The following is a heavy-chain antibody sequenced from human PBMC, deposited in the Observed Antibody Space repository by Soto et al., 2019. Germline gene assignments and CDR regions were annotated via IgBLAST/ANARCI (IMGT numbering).Heavy chain of an antibody. Sequence: PGGSLRLSCAASGFTFRSYAMSWVRQAPGKGLEWVSTISGSGGTTYYADSVKGRFTVSRDNSKNTLYLQMNSLRAEDTAVYYCAKYQEDYYDSSGYADYWGQGTLVTVSS. CDR3: AKYQEDYYDSSGYADY. J-gene: IGHJ4*02. CDR2: ISGSGGTT. D-gene: IGHD3-22*01. V-gene: IGHV3-23*01. CDR1: GFTFRSYA.